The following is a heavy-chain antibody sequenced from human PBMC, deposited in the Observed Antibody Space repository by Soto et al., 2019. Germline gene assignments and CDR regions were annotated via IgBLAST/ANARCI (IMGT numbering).Heavy chain of an antibody. CDR2: INPGNGNA. V-gene: IGHV1-3*01. Sequence: ASVKVSCKASGYTFTRYTIHWVRQAPGQGLEWMGWINPGNGNAKYSHKFLGRVTITRDISASTAYMELSSLTSEDTAVFYCSVSRDSTGYYSDYRGRGTLVTVSS. CDR3: SVSRDSTGYYSDY. J-gene: IGHJ4*02. CDR1: GYTFTRYT. D-gene: IGHD3-22*01.